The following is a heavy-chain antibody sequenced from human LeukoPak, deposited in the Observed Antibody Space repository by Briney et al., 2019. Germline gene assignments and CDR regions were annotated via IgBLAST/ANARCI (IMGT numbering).Heavy chain of an antibody. CDR2: ISGSGGST. CDR1: GFTFSSYA. CDR3: AKAHQAIAAAAYLDY. V-gene: IGHV3-23*01. Sequence: PGGSLRLSCAASGFTFSSYAMSWVRQAPGKGLEWVSAISGSGGSTYYADSVKGRFTISRDNSKSTLYLQMNSLRAEDTAVYYCAKAHQAIAAAAYLDYWGQGTLVTVSS. J-gene: IGHJ4*02. D-gene: IGHD6-13*01.